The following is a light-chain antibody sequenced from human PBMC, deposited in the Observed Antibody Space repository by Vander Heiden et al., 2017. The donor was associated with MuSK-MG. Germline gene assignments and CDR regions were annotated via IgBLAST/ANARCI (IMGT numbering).Light chain of an antibody. Sequence: DIQMTQPPYSLSASVGDRVTITCQASQDISNYLNWYQQKPGKAPKLLIYDASNFETGVPSRFSGSGSGTDFTFTISSLQPEDIATYYCQQDYNPSVTFGPGTKVDIK. CDR3: QQDYNPSVT. J-gene: IGKJ3*01. CDR2: DAS. CDR1: QDISNY. V-gene: IGKV1-33*01.